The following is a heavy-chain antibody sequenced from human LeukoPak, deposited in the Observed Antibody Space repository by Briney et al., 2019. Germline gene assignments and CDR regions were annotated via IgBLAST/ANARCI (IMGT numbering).Heavy chain of an antibody. V-gene: IGHV1-18*01. CDR2: ISAYNGNT. D-gene: IGHD4/OR15-4a*01. J-gene: IGHJ3*02. Sequence: ASVKVSCKASGYTFTSYGISWVRQAPGQGLEWMGWISAYNGNTNYAQKLQGRVTMTTDTSTSTAYMELRSLRSDDTAVYYCARDLASTGAVEAWRRDAFDIWGQGTMVTVSS. CDR3: ARDLASTGAVEAWRRDAFDI. CDR1: GYTFTSYG.